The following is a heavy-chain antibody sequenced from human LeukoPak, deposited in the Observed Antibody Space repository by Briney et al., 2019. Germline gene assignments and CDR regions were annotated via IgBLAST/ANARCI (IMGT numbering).Heavy chain of an antibody. Sequence: GGSLRLSCAASGFTISSNYMGWVRQAPGKGLEWVSVIYSGGDTYYADSVKGRFTISRDNSKNMIYLEMSSLKAEDTAVYYCAKERSLEIAVAGTIFDYWGQGTLVTVSS. D-gene: IGHD6-19*01. J-gene: IGHJ4*02. V-gene: IGHV3-66*01. CDR2: IYSGGDT. CDR3: AKERSLEIAVAGTIFDY. CDR1: GFTISSNY.